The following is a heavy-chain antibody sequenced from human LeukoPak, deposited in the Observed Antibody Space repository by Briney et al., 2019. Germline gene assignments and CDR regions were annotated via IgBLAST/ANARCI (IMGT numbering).Heavy chain of an antibody. CDR1: GGSISSYY. CDR2: IYYSGST. D-gene: IGHD3-10*01. V-gene: IGHV4-59*01. J-gene: IGHJ4*02. CDR3: ARDLYGSGSYLGY. Sequence: SETLSLTCTVSGGSISSYYWSWIRQPPGKGLEWIGYIYYSGSTNYNPSLKSRVTISVDTSKNQFSLKLNSVTAADTAVYYCARDLYGSGSYLGYWGQGTLVTVSS.